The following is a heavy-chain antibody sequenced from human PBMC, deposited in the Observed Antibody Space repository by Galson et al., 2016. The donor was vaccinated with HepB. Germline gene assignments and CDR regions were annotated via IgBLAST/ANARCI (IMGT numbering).Heavy chain of an antibody. V-gene: IGHV3-23*01. J-gene: IGHJ4*02. CDR2: ISVSGDRT. CDR1: GFTFSNYV. Sequence: SLRLSCAASGFTFSNYVMTWVRQAPGKGLEWVSAISVSGDRTYYADSLKGRFTIPRDNSKNTLYLEMNSLRAEDTAVYYCAKDSSAYGWYFDYWGQGTLVTVSS. CDR3: AKDSSAYGWYFDY. D-gene: IGHD3-22*01.